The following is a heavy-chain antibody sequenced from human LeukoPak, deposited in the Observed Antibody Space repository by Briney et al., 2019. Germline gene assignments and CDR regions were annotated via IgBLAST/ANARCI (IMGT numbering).Heavy chain of an antibody. CDR1: GFTFSDCG. Sequence: PGGSLRLSCAASGFTFSDCGMHWVRQAPGKGLEWVAFIRFDGSNKYYADSVKGRFTISRDNSKNTLYLQMNSLRAEDTAVYYCAKDRRKYCGGDCYSAFDYWGQGTLVTVSS. J-gene: IGHJ4*02. CDR3: AKDRRKYCGGDCYSAFDY. CDR2: IRFDGSNK. D-gene: IGHD2-21*02. V-gene: IGHV3-30*02.